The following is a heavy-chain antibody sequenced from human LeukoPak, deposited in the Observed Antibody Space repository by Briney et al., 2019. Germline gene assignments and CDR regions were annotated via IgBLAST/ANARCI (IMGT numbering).Heavy chain of an antibody. Sequence: PGGSLRLSCAASGFTFSTYFMHWVRQAPGKGLEWVADIASDGSHTFYVESVKGRFTISRDNAKNSLYLQMNSLRAEDTAVYYCARDMVDIVVVPASPIDYWGQGTLVTVSS. J-gene: IGHJ4*02. CDR2: IASDGSHT. V-gene: IGHV3-30-3*01. CDR3: ARDMVDIVVVPASPIDY. D-gene: IGHD2-2*03. CDR1: GFTFSTYF.